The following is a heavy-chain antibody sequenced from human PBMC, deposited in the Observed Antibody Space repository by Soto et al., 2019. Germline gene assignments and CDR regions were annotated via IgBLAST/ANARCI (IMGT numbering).Heavy chain of an antibody. Sequence: EVQLVESGGGLVQPGGSLRLSCAASGFTFSSYEMNWVRQAPGKGLEWVSYISSSCSTIYYADSVKGRFTISRDNAKNALYLQMNSLRAEDTAVYYGARDRRYDFWSGYDNFYGMDVWGQGTTVTVSS. CDR2: ISSSCSTI. V-gene: IGHV3-48*03. CDR1: GFTFSSYE. D-gene: IGHD3-3*01. CDR3: ARDRRYDFWSGYDNFYGMDV. J-gene: IGHJ6*02.